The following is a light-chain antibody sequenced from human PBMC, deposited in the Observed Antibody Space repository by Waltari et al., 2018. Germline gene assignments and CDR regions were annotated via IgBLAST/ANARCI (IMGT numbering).Light chain of an antibody. V-gene: IGLV3-10*01. J-gene: IGLJ3*02. CDR2: EDS. CDR1: ALPKKY. CDR3: YSTDSSDTHRV. Sequence: SYELTQPPSVSVSPGQAARITCSGDALPKKYAYWYQQKSGQAPVLVIYEDSKRPSGTPEGFSGSSSGTTATLTLSGAQVEDEGDYYCYSTDSSDTHRVFGGGTKLTVL.